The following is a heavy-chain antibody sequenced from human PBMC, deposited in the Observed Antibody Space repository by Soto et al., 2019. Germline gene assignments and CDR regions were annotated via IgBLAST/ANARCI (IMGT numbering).Heavy chain of an antibody. V-gene: IGHV5-51*01. CDR3: ARGKVGATPYYYYGMDV. CDR1: GYSFTNYL. CDR2: IYPGDSDT. Sequence: GESLKISCKGSGYSFTNYLIGWVRQMPGKGLEWMGIIYPGDSDTRYSPSFQGQVTISADKSISTAYLQWSSLKASDTAMYYCARGKVGATPYYYYGMDVWGQGTTVTVSS. D-gene: IGHD1-26*01. J-gene: IGHJ6*02.